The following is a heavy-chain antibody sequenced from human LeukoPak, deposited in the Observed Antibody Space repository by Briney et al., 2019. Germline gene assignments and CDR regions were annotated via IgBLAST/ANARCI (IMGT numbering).Heavy chain of an antibody. J-gene: IGHJ4*02. CDR1: RYTFTSYD. CDR3: ARERSGNYGALFDY. V-gene: IGHV1-8*03. CDR2: MNPNSGNT. D-gene: IGHD4-11*01. Sequence: ASVKVSCKASRYTFTSYDINWVRQATGQGLEWMGWMNPNSGNTGYAQKFQGRVTITRNTSISTAYMELSTLRSEDTAVYYCARERSGNYGALFDYWGQGTLVTVS.